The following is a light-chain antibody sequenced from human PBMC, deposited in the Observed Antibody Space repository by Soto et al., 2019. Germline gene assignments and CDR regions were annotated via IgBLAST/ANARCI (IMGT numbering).Light chain of an antibody. Sequence: DIQMTQSPSTLSASVGDRVTITCRASQSISNWFAWYQQKPGKAPNLLISKASSLESGVPSRFSGSGSGPEFTLTITSLQPDDFSNYYCQQFSTVPYTCGQGTKLEIK. J-gene: IGKJ2*01. V-gene: IGKV1-5*03. CDR1: QSISNW. CDR2: KAS. CDR3: QQFSTVPYT.